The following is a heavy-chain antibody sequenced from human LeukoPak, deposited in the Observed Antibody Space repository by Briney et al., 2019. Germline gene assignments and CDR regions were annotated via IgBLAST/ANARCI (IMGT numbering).Heavy chain of an antibody. D-gene: IGHD5-24*01. CDR1: GFTFDDYA. Sequence: GGSLRLSCAASGFTFDDYAMHWVRQAPGKGLEWVSGISWNSGNVGYADSVKGRFTISRDNAKNSLYLQMNSLRAEDMALYYCVEATTRDDYNPFDYWGQGTLVTVSS. V-gene: IGHV3-9*03. CDR2: ISWNSGNV. CDR3: VEATTRDDYNPFDY. J-gene: IGHJ4*02.